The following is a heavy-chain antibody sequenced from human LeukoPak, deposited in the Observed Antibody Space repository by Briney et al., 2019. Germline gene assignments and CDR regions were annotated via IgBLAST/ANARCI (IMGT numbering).Heavy chain of an antibody. J-gene: IGHJ6*03. CDR1: GYSISSTYY. V-gene: IGHV4-61*01. Sequence: PSETLSLTCSVSGYSISSTYYWGWVRQPPGKGLEWIGYIYYSGSTNYNPSLKSRVTISVDTSKNQFSLKLSSVTAADTAVYYCARAFYPGYYSYMAVWGKGTTVTVSS. D-gene: IGHD3-3*02. CDR2: IYYSGST. CDR3: ARAFYPGYYSYMAV.